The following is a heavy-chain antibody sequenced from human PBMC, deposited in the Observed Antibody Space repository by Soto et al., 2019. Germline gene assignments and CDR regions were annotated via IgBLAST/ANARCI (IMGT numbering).Heavy chain of an antibody. J-gene: IGHJ4*02. V-gene: IGHV3-33*01. D-gene: IGHD6-6*01. CDR1: GFTFSSYG. Sequence: QAGGSLRLSCAASGFTFSSYGMHWVRQAPGKGLEWVAVIWYDGSNKYYADSVKGRFTISRDNSKNTLYLQMNSLRAEDTAGYYCARDRQLQALDYWGQGTLVTVSS. CDR3: ARDRQLQALDY. CDR2: IWYDGSNK.